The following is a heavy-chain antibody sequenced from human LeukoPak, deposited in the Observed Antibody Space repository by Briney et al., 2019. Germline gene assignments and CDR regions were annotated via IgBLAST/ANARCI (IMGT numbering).Heavy chain of an antibody. V-gene: IGHV3-23*01. D-gene: IGHD3-22*01. J-gene: IGHJ4*02. CDR3: AKRGVVIRVILVGFYKEAYYFDS. Sequence: GGSLGLSCAVSGFTLSNYGMSWVRQAPGKGLERVAGISGGGSTTTYADSVKGRFTISRDNNKNTLFLQMNSLRAEDPAVYLCAKRGVVIRVILVGFYKEAYYFDSWGQGALVTVSS. CDR1: GFTLSNYG. CDR2: ISGGGSTT.